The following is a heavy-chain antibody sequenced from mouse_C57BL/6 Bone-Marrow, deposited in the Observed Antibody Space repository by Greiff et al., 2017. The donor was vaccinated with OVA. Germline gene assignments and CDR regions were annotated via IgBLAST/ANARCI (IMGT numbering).Heavy chain of an antibody. CDR1: GYTFTSYW. J-gene: IGHJ2*01. Sequence: QVQLQQPGAELVKPGASVKLSCKASGYTFTSYWMHWVKQRPGQGLEWIGMIHPNSGSTNYNEKFKTKATLTVDKSSSTAYMQLSSLTSEDSAVYYCARLRAIITTDYFDYWGQGTTLTVSS. CDR3: ARLRAIITTDYFDY. CDR2: IHPNSGST. V-gene: IGHV1-64*01. D-gene: IGHD1-1*01.